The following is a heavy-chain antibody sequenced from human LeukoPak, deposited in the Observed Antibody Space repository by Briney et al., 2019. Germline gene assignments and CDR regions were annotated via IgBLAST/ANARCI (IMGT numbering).Heavy chain of an antibody. V-gene: IGHV3-74*01. CDR1: GFTLSSYW. J-gene: IGHJ4*02. D-gene: IGHD2-21*01. Sequence: GGSLRLSCAASGFTLSSYWMHWVRQAPGKGLVWVSRINGDGSMTNYADSVKGRFTISRDSAKNTVYLEMHSLRAEDTGLYYCARDIRDYDLWGQGTLVTVSS. CDR3: ARDIRDYDL. CDR2: INGDGSMT.